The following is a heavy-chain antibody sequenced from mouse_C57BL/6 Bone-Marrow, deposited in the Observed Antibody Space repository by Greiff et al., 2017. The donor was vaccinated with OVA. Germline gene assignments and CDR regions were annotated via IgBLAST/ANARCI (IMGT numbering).Heavy chain of an antibody. Sequence: QVQLQQSGAELVKPGASVKLSCKASGYTFTSYWMQWVKQRPGQGLEWIGEIDPSDSYTNYNQKFKGKATLTVDTSSSTAYMQLSSLTSEDSAVYYCARWAHYYGSSYAMDYWGQGTSVTVSS. V-gene: IGHV1-50*01. D-gene: IGHD1-1*01. J-gene: IGHJ4*01. CDR3: ARWAHYYGSSYAMDY. CDR2: IDPSDSYT. CDR1: GYTFTSYW.